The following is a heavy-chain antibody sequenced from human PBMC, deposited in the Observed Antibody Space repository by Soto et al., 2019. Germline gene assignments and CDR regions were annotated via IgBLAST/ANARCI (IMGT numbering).Heavy chain of an antibody. J-gene: IGHJ4*02. CDR3: ARVVYRYFDWLGPYYFDY. D-gene: IGHD3-9*01. Sequence: PSETLSLTCTVSGGSISSGGYYWSWIRQHPGKGLEWIGYIYYSGSTYYNPSLKSRVTISVDTSKNQFSLKLSSVTAADTAVYYCARVVYRYFDWLGPYYFDYWGQGTLVTVSS. CDR2: IYYSGST. CDR1: GGSISSGGYY. V-gene: IGHV4-31*03.